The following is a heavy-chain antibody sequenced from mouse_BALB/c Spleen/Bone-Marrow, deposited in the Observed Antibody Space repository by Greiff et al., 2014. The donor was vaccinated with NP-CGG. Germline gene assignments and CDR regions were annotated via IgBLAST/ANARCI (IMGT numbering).Heavy chain of an antibody. Sequence: EVNLVESGPDLVKPSQSLSLTCTATGYSITSGYSWHWIRQFPGNKLEWMGYIHYTGSTNYNPSLKSRISITRDTSKNQFFLQLNSVTTEDTATYYCSRDQGYYAMDYWGQGTSVTVSS. CDR2: IHYTGST. CDR1: GYSITSGYS. CDR3: SRDQGYYAMDY. V-gene: IGHV3-1*02. J-gene: IGHJ4*01.